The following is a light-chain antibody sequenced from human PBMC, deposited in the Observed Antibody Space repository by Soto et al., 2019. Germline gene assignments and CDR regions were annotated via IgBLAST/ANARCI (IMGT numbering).Light chain of an antibody. CDR1: YIGSKN. V-gene: IGLV3-9*01. Sequence: SYELTQPLSVSVALGQTARITCGGNYIGSKNVHWYQQKPGQAPVLDIYRDSNRPSGIPERFSGSNSGNTATLTISRAQAGDEADYYCQVWDSSTARAFGGGTKVTVL. CDR2: RDS. CDR3: QVWDSSTARA. J-gene: IGLJ3*02.